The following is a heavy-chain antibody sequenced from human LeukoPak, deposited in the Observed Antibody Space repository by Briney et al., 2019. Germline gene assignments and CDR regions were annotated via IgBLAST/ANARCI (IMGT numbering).Heavy chain of an antibody. J-gene: IGHJ4*02. D-gene: IGHD4-17*01. Sequence: GGSLRLSCAASGFTFSSYSMKWVRQAPGKGLEWVSSISSSSSYIYYADSVKGRFTISRDNAKNSLYLQMNSLRAEDTAVYYCARDLDYGDPSDYWGQGTLVTVSS. CDR1: GFTFSSYS. CDR2: ISSSSSYI. CDR3: ARDLDYGDPSDY. V-gene: IGHV3-21*01.